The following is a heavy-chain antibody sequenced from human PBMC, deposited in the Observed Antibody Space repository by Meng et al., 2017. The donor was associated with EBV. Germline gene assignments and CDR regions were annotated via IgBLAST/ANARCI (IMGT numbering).Heavy chain of an antibody. CDR1: GGPFRNYA. CDR3: ASESGRGYTPDY. J-gene: IGHJ4*02. D-gene: IGHD3-10*01. Sequence: HVRLVQSAAEVKKPGSSVKVSCKTSGGPFRNYAISWVRQAPGQGLEWLGGFLPTLGAPNYAQKFHGRVSITADESTSTHYMDLSSLRSEDTAVYYCASESGRGYTPDYWGQGTLVTVSS. CDR2: FLPTLGAP. V-gene: IGHV1-69*01.